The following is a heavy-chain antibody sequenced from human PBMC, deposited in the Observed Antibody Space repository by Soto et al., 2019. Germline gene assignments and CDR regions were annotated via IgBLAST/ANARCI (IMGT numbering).Heavy chain of an antibody. V-gene: IGHV5-51*01. J-gene: IGHJ4*02. CDR1: GYSFPSQW. CDR2: IYPGDSDI. Sequence: GESLKISCKGSGYSFPSQWIGWVRQMPGKGLEWMGNIYPGDSDIRYSPSFEGQVTISADKSISTAYLQWNSLKVSDSAMYFCARSQALDHWGQGTLVTVS. CDR3: ARSQALDH.